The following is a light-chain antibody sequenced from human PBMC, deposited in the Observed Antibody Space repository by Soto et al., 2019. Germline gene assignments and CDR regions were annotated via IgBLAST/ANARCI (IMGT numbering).Light chain of an antibody. J-gene: IGKJ1*01. CDR1: QSVSSN. CDR3: QQYNNWPPMA. V-gene: IGKV3-15*01. CDR2: GAS. Sequence: EIVMTQSPATLSVSPGERATLSCRASQSVSSNLAWYQQKPGQAPRLLIYGASTRATGIPARFSGSGSGTEFTLTLSSLQSEDFEVYYCQQYNNWPPMAFGQGTKVEIK.